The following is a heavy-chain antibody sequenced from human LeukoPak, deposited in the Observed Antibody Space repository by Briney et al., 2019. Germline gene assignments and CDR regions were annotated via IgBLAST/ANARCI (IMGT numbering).Heavy chain of an antibody. V-gene: IGHV3-48*03. D-gene: IGHD3-22*01. Sequence: HPGGSLRLSCAASGFTFSSYEMNWVRQAPGKGLEWMSYISSSGSTIYYADSVKGRFTISRDNAKNSLYLQMNSLRAEDTAVYYCARDAEPYYFDSSAAFDIWGQGTMVTVSS. CDR2: ISSSGSTI. CDR3: ARDAEPYYFDSSAAFDI. J-gene: IGHJ3*02. CDR1: GFTFSSYE.